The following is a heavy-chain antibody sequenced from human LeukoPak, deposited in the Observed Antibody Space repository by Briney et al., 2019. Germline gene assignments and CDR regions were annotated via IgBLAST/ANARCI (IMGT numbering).Heavy chain of an antibody. CDR2: INPNSGGT. Sequence: ASVKVSCKASGYTFTGYYMHWVRQAPGQGLERMGWINPNSGGTNYAQKLQGRVTMTTDTSTSTAYMELRSLRSDDTAVYYCARDSAARRGWFDPWGQGTLVTVSS. CDR1: GYTFTGYY. V-gene: IGHV1-2*02. D-gene: IGHD6-6*01. CDR3: ARDSAARRGWFDP. J-gene: IGHJ5*02.